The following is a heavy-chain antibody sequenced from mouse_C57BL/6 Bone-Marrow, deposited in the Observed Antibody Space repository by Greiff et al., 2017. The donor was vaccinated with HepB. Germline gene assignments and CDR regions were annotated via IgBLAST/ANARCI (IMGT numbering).Heavy chain of an antibody. CDR1: GFTFSDFY. J-gene: IGHJ1*03. D-gene: IGHD2-1*01. Sequence: EVQLVESGGGLVQSGRSLRLSCATSGFTFSDFYMEWVRQAPGKGLEWIAASRNKANDYTTEYSASVKGRFIVSRDTSQSILYLQMNALRAEDTAIYYCARDGGNYWYFDVWGTGTTVTVSS. V-gene: IGHV7-1*01. CDR3: ARDGGNYWYFDV. CDR2: SRNKANDYTT.